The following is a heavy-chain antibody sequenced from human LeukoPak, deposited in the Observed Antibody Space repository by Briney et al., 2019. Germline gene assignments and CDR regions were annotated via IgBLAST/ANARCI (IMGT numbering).Heavy chain of an antibody. V-gene: IGHV4-61*08. CDR3: ARGREWELLPHDAFDI. CDR1: GGSISSGGYY. CDR2: IYYSGST. D-gene: IGHD1-26*01. Sequence: PSQTLSLTCTVSGGSISSGGYYWSWIRQPPGKGLEWIGYIYYSGSTNYNPSLKSRVTISVDTSKNQFSLKLSSVTAADTAVYYCARGREWELLPHDAFDIWGQGTMVTVSS. J-gene: IGHJ3*02.